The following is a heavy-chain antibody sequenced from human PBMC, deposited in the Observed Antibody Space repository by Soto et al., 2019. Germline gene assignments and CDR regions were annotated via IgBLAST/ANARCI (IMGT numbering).Heavy chain of an antibody. V-gene: IGHV1-8*01. D-gene: IGHD1-26*01. CDR3: ARVAIPLRYSGSYNLDY. Sequence: QVQLVQSGAEVKKPGASVKVSCKASGYTFTSYDINWVRQATGQGLEWMGWMNPNSGNTGYAQKFQGRVTMTRNTSISTAYMELSSLRSEDTAVYYCARVAIPLRYSGSYNLDYWGQGTLVTVSS. CDR2: MNPNSGNT. J-gene: IGHJ4*02. CDR1: GYTFTSYD.